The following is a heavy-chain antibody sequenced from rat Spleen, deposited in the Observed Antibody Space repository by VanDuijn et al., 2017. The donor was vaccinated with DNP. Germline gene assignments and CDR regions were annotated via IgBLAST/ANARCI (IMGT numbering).Heavy chain of an antibody. Sequence: EVQLVESGGGLVQPGNSQKLSCAASGFTFSDYAMAWVRQSPKKGLEWVATIIYDGSSAYYRDSVKGRFTISRANAKSTLHLQMDSLRSEDTATYYCARHVLPLRVWDYWGQGVMVTVSS. V-gene: IGHV5-17*01. J-gene: IGHJ2*01. CDR1: GFTFSDYA. D-gene: IGHD1-4*01. CDR2: IIYDGSSA. CDR3: ARHVLPLRVWDY.